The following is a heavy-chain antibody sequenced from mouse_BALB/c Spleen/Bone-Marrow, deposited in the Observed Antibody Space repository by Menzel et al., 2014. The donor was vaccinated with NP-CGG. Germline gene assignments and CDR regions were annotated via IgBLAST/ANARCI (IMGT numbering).Heavy chain of an antibody. CDR3: ARVSYDYFDY. CDR2: ISDGGSYT. D-gene: IGHD2-4*01. V-gene: IGHV5-4*02. J-gene: IGHJ2*01. Sequence: EVKVVESGGGLVKPGGSLKLSCAASGFTFSDYYMYWVRQTPVKRLEWVATISDGGSYTYYPDSVKGRFTISRDNAKNNLYLQMSSLKSEDTAMYYCARVSYDYFDYWGQGTTLTVSS. CDR1: GFTFSDYY.